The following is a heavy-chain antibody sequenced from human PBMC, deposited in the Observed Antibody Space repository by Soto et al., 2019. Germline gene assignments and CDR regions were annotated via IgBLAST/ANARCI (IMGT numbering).Heavy chain of an antibody. J-gene: IGHJ6*03. CDR2: IYYSGST. CDR3: ARGPEIYYYYMDV. V-gene: IGHV4-31*03. Sequence: SETLSLTCTVSGGSISSGGYYSSWIRQHPGKGLEWIGYIYYSGSTYYNPSLKSRVTISVDTSKNQFSLKLSSVTAADTAVYYCARGPEIYYYYMDVWGKGTTVTVSS. CDR1: GGSISSGGYY.